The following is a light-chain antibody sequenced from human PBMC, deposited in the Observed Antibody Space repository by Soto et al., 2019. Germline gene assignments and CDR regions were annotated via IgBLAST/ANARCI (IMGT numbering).Light chain of an antibody. V-gene: IGKV1-27*01. Sequence: DFQITQPTSSLSASVGDTVTLTCRSSQGFTKYLAWYQQKPAKDPQLLIYAASTLQSGVPPRFSGSGSGTHFTLTISSLQPEDAATYYCQKYNTALYTFGQGTRLEIK. CDR2: AAS. CDR3: QKYNTALYT. CDR1: QGFTKY. J-gene: IGKJ5*01.